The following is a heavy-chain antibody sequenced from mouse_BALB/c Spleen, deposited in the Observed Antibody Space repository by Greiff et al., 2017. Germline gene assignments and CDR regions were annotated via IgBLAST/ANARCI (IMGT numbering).Heavy chain of an antibody. CDR2: ISNGGGST. V-gene: IGHV5-12-2*01. Sequence: EVQGVESGGGLVQPGGSLKLSCAASGFTFSSYTMSWVRQTPEKRLEWVAYISNGGGSTYYPDTVKGRFTISRDNAKNTLYLQMSSLKSEDTAMYYCARHGQLGLRYYFDYWGQGTSVTVSS. D-gene: IGHD3-1*01. CDR1: GFTFSSYT. CDR3: ARHGQLGLRYYFDY. J-gene: IGHJ4*01.